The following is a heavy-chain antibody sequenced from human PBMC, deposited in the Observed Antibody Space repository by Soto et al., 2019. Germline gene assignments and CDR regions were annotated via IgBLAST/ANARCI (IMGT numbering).Heavy chain of an antibody. CDR2: IIPIFGTA. Sequence: QVQLVQSGAEVKKPGSSVKVSCKASGGTFSSYAISWVRQAPGQGLEWMGGIIPIFGTANYAQKVQGRVTITADESTSTAYMELSSLRSEDTAVYYCARKGYCISTSCYSPYYYYGMDVWGQGTTVTVSS. CDR3: ARKGYCISTSCYSPYYYYGMDV. J-gene: IGHJ6*02. D-gene: IGHD2-2*01. CDR1: GGTFSSYA. V-gene: IGHV1-69*12.